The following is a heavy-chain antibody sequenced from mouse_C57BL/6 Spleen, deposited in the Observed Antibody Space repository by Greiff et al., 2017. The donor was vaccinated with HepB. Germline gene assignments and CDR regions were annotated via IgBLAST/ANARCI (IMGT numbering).Heavy chain of an antibody. V-gene: IGHV1-50*01. CDR2: IDPSDSYT. CDR1: GYTFTSYW. D-gene: IGHD2-5*01. CDR3: ALSNPDY. J-gene: IGHJ2*01. Sequence: QVHVKQPGAELVKPGASVKLSCKASGYTFTSYWMQWVKQRPGQGLEWIGEIDPSDSYTNYNQKFKGKATLTVDTSSSTAYMQLSSLTSEDSAVYYCALSNPDYWGQGTTLTVSS.